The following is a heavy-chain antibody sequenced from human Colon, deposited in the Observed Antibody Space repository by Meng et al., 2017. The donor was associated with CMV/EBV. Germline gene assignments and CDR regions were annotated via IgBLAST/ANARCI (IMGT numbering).Heavy chain of an antibody. Sequence: GESLKISCAASGFTFSSYSMNWVRQAPGKGLEWVSSISSSSSYIYYADSVKGRFTISRDNAKNSLYLQMNSLRAEDTAVYYCARKQIVSGGVAFDIWGQGTMVTVSS. J-gene: IGHJ3*02. CDR3: ARKQIVSGGVAFDI. V-gene: IGHV3-21*01. D-gene: IGHD3-22*01. CDR2: ISSSSSYI. CDR1: GFTFSSYS.